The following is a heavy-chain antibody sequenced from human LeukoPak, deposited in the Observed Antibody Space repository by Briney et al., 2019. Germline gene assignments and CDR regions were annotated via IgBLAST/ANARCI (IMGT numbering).Heavy chain of an antibody. Sequence: PGSSLRLSCAASGFTFSNSDMHWVRQAPGKGLEWVAVIWDNGNNKYYGDSVNGRFTISRDNSKNTLHLQMNSLRPEDSAIYYCARDPFGAAHNWFDPWGQGTLVIVSS. V-gene: IGHV3-33*01. D-gene: IGHD3-3*01. J-gene: IGHJ5*02. CDR1: GFTFSNSD. CDR2: IWDNGNNK. CDR3: ARDPFGAAHNWFDP.